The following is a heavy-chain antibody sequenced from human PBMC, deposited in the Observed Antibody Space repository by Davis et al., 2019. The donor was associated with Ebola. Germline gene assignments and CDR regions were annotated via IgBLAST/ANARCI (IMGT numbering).Heavy chain of an antibody. D-gene: IGHD6-6*01. Sequence: PSETLSLTCTVSGGSISNRSYFWAWIRQPPGRGLEWIGTIYSGGTTYYNPSLKSRVTMSLDTSKNQFSLNLSSVTAADTAVYYCASRGGRIAARPPAAEYFPHWGQGTLFIVSS. CDR2: IYSGGTT. J-gene: IGHJ1*01. CDR3: ASRGGRIAARPPAAEYFPH. V-gene: IGHV4-39*07. CDR1: GGSISNRSYF.